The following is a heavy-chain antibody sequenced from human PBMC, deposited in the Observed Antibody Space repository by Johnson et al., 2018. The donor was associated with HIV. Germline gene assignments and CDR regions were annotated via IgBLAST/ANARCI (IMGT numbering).Heavy chain of an antibody. CDR3: ARDRGGGSYHDAFDI. CDR1: GFTFSSYA. Sequence: QVQLVESGGAVVRPGGSLRLSCTASGFTFSSYAMHWVRQAPGKGLEWVAVISYDGSNKYYADSVKGRFTISRDNSKNTLYLQMNSLRAEDTAVYYCARDRGGGSYHDAFDIWGQGTMVTVSS. CDR2: ISYDGSNK. V-gene: IGHV3-30*04. J-gene: IGHJ3*02. D-gene: IGHD1-26*01.